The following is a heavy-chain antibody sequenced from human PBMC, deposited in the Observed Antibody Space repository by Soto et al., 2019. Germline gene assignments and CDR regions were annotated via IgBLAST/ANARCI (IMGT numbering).Heavy chain of an antibody. Sequence: EVQLVESGGGLVQPGRSLRLSCTGSGFTLGAYAMSWVRQAPGKGLEWVGSIRSRAYGGTTEYAASVKGRFTISRDASKSIAYLQMDSLKTEDIAMYFCARYRLAADLSDFDYWGQGTLVTVSS. CDR1: GFTLGAYA. J-gene: IGHJ4*02. D-gene: IGHD6-25*01. CDR3: ARYRLAADLSDFDY. CDR2: IRSRAYGGTT. V-gene: IGHV3-49*04.